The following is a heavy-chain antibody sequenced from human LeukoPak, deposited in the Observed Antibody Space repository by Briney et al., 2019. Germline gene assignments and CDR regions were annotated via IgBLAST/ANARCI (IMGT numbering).Heavy chain of an antibody. CDR3: ARPGHCSCGSCYPTAYYYYGMDV. V-gene: IGHV1-18*01. J-gene: IGHJ6*02. Sequence: GASVKVSCKASGYTFTSYGISWVLQAPGQGLEWMGWISTYNANTNYAQKLQGRVTMTTDTSTSTAYLELRSLRSDDTAVYYCARPGHCSCGSCYPTAYYYYGMDVWGQGTTVTVSS. CDR1: GYTFTSYG. CDR2: ISTYNANT. D-gene: IGHD2-15*01.